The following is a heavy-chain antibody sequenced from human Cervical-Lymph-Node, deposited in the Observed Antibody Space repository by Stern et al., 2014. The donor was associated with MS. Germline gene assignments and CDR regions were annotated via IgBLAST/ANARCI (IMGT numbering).Heavy chain of an antibody. V-gene: IGHV3-64*01. CDR1: GFTFNTYA. J-gene: IGHJ6*02. D-gene: IGHD3-22*01. CDR2: ISSNGGST. CDR3: ARAAEYYDRPPQSYSFYYGMDV. Sequence: EVQLVQSGGGLVQPGVSLRLSCAASGFTFNTYAMHWVRQAPGKGLEYVSVISSNGGSTHYANSVKGRFTISRDNSKNTLYLQMGSLRADDMAVYYCARAAEYYDRPPQSYSFYYGMDVWGRGTTVTVSS.